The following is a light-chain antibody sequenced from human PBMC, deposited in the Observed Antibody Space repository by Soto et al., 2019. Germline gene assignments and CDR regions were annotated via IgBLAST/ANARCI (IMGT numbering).Light chain of an antibody. CDR1: QSVDWY. Sequence: EIVLTQSPATLYLSPGDRATLSCRASQSVDWYVAWYQQKPGQAPRLLIYNEWKRAPGTPDRFSGSGSGTDFTLTISRLEPEDFAVYYCQQRSNWPPITFGPGTRLDLK. V-gene: IGKV3-11*01. CDR3: QQRSNWPPIT. CDR2: NEW. J-gene: IGKJ3*01.